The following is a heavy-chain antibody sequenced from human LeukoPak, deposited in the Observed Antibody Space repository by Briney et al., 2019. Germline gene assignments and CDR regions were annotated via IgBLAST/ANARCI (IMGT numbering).Heavy chain of an antibody. D-gene: IGHD5-24*01. CDR2: MWYDGSIK. Sequence: GRSLRLSCAASGFTFSNYGMHWVRQAPGKGLEWLAIMWYDGSIKYYADSAKGRFTISRDNSKNTVFLQMNSLRAEDTAVYYCARGRDGYNYYYYHYMDVWGKGTTVTVSS. CDR3: ARGRDGYNYYYYHYMDV. V-gene: IGHV3-33*02. J-gene: IGHJ6*03. CDR1: GFTFSNYG.